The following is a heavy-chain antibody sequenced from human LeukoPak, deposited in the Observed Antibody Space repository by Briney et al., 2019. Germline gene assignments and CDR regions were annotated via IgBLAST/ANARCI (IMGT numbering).Heavy chain of an antibody. CDR2: IYYSGST. V-gene: IGHV4-39*01. CDR1: GGSISSSSYY. Sequence: PSETLSLTCTVSGGSISSSSYYWGWIRQPPGKGLEWIGSIYYSGSTYYNPSLKSRVTISVDTSKNQFSLKLSSVTAADTAVYYCASRGHDYGGNSGYLDYWGQGTLVTVSS. J-gene: IGHJ4*02. CDR3: ASRGHDYGGNSGYLDY. D-gene: IGHD4-23*01.